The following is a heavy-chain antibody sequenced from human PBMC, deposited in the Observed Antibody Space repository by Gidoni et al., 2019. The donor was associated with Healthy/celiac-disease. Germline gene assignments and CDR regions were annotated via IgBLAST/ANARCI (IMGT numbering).Heavy chain of an antibody. CDR3: ARGPRSIAAATPYYYYYGMDV. Sequence: QVQLQQWGAGLLKPSETLSLTCAVYGGSFRGYYWSWIRQPPGKGLEWIGEINHSGSTNYNPSLKSRVTISVDTSKNQFSLKLSSVTAADTAVYYCARGPRSIAAATPYYYYYGMDVWGQGTTVTVSS. V-gene: IGHV4-34*01. J-gene: IGHJ6*02. CDR1: GGSFRGYY. CDR2: INHSGST. D-gene: IGHD6-13*01.